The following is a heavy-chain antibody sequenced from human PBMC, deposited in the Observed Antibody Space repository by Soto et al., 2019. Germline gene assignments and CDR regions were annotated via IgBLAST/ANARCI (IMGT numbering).Heavy chain of an antibody. CDR2: INHSGST. CDR3: ARAEYSSGLFDY. CDR1: GGSFSGYY. D-gene: IGHD6-19*01. Sequence: SETLSLTCAVYGGSFSGYYWTWIRQPPGTGLEWIGEINHSGSTNYNPSLKSRVTRSVDTSKNEFSLKLTSVTAADTAVYYCARAEYSSGLFDYWGQGTLVTVSS. J-gene: IGHJ4*02. V-gene: IGHV4-34*01.